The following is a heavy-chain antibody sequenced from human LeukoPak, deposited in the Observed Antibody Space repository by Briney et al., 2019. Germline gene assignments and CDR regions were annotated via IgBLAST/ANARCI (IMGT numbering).Heavy chain of an antibody. CDR3: ARDLFYGSGSYSPGY. D-gene: IGHD3-10*01. J-gene: IGHJ4*02. CDR2: ISGSGGST. CDR1: GFTFSSYA. Sequence: PGGSLRLSCAASGFTFSSYAMSWVRQAPGKGLEWVSAISGSGGSTYYADSVKGRFNISRDNAKNTLYLQMNSLRAEDTAVYYCARDLFYGSGSYSPGYWGQGTLVTVSS. V-gene: IGHV3-23*01.